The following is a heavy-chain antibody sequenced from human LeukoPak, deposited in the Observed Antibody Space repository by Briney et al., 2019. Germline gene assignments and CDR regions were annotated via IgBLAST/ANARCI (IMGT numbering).Heavy chain of an antibody. CDR3: ARHYCTGGYCSIDS. D-gene: IGHD2-8*02. Sequence: PSETLSLTCTVSGGPISGPNWSWVRQPPGKGLDWIGYPYYSGSSNYNPSLKSRVTISVDTSKNQVSLNLSSVTAADTAIYYCARHYCTGGYCSIDSWGQGTLVIVSA. CDR2: PYYSGSS. CDR1: GGPISGPN. V-gene: IGHV4-59*08. J-gene: IGHJ4*02.